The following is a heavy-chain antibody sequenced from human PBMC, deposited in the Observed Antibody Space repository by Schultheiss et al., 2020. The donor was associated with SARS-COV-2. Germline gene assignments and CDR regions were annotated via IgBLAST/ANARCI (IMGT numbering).Heavy chain of an antibody. CDR2: IYSGGST. Sequence: GGSLRLSCAASGFTVSSNYMSWVRQAPGKGLEWVSVIYSGGSTYYADSVKGRLTISRDNSKNTLYLQMNSLRAEDTAVYYCARAVAGTFDYWGQGTLVTVSS. CDR3: ARAVAGTFDY. J-gene: IGHJ4*02. V-gene: IGHV3-66*02. D-gene: IGHD6-19*01. CDR1: GFTVSSNY.